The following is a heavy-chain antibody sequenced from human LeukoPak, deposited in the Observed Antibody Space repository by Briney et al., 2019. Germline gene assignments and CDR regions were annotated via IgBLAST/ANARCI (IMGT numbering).Heavy chain of an antibody. CDR3: ARAPGSSGA. CDR1: GGSISSYY. Sequence: PSETLSLTCTVSGGSISSYYWSWIRQPPGKGLEWIGYIYYSGSTNYNPSLKSRVTISVDTSKNQFSLKLSSVTAADTAVYYCARAPGSSGAWGQGTLVTVSS. D-gene: IGHD3-22*01. J-gene: IGHJ5*02. V-gene: IGHV4-59*08. CDR2: IYYSGST.